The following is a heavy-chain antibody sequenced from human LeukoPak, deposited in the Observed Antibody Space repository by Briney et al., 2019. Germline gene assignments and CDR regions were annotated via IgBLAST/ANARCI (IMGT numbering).Heavy chain of an antibody. J-gene: IGHJ5*02. CDR2: INTNTGNP. CDR1: GYTFTSYA. D-gene: IGHD3-10*01. CDR3: ARDRRTMVRGVIIRGNWFDP. V-gene: IGHV7-4-1*02. Sequence: GASVKVSCKASGYTFTSYAMNWVGQAPGQGLEWMGWINTNTGNPTYAQGFTGRFVFSLDTSVSTAYLQISSLKAADTAVYYCARDRRTMVRGVIIRGNWFDPWGQGTLVTVSS.